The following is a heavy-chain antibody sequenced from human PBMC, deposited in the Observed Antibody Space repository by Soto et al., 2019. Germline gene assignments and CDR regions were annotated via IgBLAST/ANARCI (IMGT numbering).Heavy chain of an antibody. V-gene: IGHV3-23*01. Sequence: GGSLRLSCAASGFSFVTYAMGWVRQAPGKGLEWVSGFRTGGDDATTYYADSVKGRFTISRDNSKNTLYLQMNSLRAEDTAVYYCAKEVGSVQQLGLEGCWGQGTLVTVSS. CDR1: GFSFVTYA. CDR3: AKEVGSVQQLGLEGC. J-gene: IGHJ4*02. D-gene: IGHD6-13*01. CDR2: FRTGGDDATT.